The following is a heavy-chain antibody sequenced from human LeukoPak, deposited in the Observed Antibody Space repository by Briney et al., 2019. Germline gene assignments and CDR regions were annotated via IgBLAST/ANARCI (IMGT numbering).Heavy chain of an antibody. D-gene: IGHD3-22*01. CDR2: ISGSGGST. CDR3: AKDGIGGIYYDSSGYFAY. V-gene: IGHV3-23*01. Sequence: PGGSLRLSCAASGFTFNNYAMSWVRQAPGKGLEWVSTISGSGGSTYYADPLKGRFTISRDNSKNTLYLQMNSLRAEDTALYYCAKDGIGGIYYDSSGYFAYWGQGTLVTVSS. CDR1: GFTFNNYA. J-gene: IGHJ4*02.